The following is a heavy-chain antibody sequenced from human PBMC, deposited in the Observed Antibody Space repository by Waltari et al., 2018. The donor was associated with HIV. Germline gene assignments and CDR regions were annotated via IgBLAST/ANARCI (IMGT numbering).Heavy chain of an antibody. V-gene: IGHV3-33*01. CDR2: VWYDGKNK. D-gene: IGHD3-22*01. CDR1: GFTFSSYG. Sequence: QVQLVESGGGVVQPGRSLRLSCAASGFTFSSYGMHWVRQAPGKGLEWLAVVWYDGKNKYYADSVKGRFTVSRDNSKNTLFLQMNSLRVDDTAVYYCARTPYDTSGYCFDYWGQGTRVTVSS. CDR3: ARTPYDTSGYCFDY. J-gene: IGHJ4*02.